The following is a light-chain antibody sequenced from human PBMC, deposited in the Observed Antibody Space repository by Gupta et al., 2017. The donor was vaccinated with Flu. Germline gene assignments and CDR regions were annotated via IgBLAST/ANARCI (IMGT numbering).Light chain of an antibody. CDR3: QRYNSY. V-gene: IGKV1-5*03. CDR1: QSISSW. CDR2: GAS. J-gene: IGKJ2*01. Sequence: DLPMTQSPSTLSASVGDRVTITCRASQSISSWLAWYQYKPGKAPKVLIYGASKLESGVPSRFSGSGSGTDFTLTISGLQPEDFATYYCQRYNSYFGQGTKLEIK.